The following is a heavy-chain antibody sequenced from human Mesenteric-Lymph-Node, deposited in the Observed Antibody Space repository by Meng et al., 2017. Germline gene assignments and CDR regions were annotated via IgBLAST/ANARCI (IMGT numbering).Heavy chain of an antibody. Sequence: ASVKVSCKASGYTFTGYYMHWVRQAPGQGLEWMGWINPNSGGTNYAQKFQGRVTMTRDTSISTAYMELSRLRSDDTAVYYCARDLRAIFGRYYYYGMDVWGQGTTVTVSS. D-gene: IGHD3-3*01. V-gene: IGHV1-2*02. CDR2: INPNSGGT. J-gene: IGHJ6*02. CDR1: GYTFTGYY. CDR3: ARDLRAIFGRYYYYGMDV.